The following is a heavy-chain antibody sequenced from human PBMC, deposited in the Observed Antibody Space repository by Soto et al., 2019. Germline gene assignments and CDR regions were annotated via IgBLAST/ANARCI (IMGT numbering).Heavy chain of an antibody. CDR2: FDPEDGET. V-gene: IGHV1-24*01. J-gene: IGHJ5*02. Sequence: GASVKVSCKVSGYTLTELSMHWVRQAPGKGLEWMGGFDPEDGETIYAQKFQGRVTMTEDTSTDTAYMELSSLRSEDTAVYYCATGDGSWYEILFDPWGQGTLVTVSS. CDR1: GYTLTELS. CDR3: ATGDGSWYEILFDP. D-gene: IGHD6-13*01.